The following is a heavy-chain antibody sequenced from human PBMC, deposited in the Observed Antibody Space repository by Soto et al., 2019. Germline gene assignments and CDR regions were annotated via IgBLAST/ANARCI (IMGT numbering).Heavy chain of an antibody. J-gene: IGHJ4*02. CDR3: AGGGAYCGGDCYSSDY. CDR2: IIPIFGTA. Sequence: QVQLVQSGAEVKKPGSSVKVSCKASGGTFSSYAISWVRQAPGQGLEWMGGIIPIFGTANYAQKFQGRVTITAGESEGTAYVGLRSRRAEDTAVYYWAGGGAYCGGDCYSSDYWGQGTLVTVSS. V-gene: IGHV1-69*01. D-gene: IGHD2-21*02. CDR1: GGTFSSYA.